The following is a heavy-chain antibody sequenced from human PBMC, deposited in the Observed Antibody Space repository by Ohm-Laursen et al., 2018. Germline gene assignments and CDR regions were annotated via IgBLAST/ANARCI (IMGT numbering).Heavy chain of an antibody. CDR2: IYSGGGT. D-gene: IGHD3-10*01. V-gene: IGHV3-53*01. CDR3: AREPPTMVREYYFDY. J-gene: IGHJ4*02. CDR1: GFTFSSYS. Sequence: GSLRLSCAASGFTFSSYSMNWVRQAPGKGLEWVSVIYSGGGTNYADSVKGQFTISRDNSKNTLYLQMDSLRAEDTAAYYCAREPPTMVREYYFDYWGQGTLVTVSS.